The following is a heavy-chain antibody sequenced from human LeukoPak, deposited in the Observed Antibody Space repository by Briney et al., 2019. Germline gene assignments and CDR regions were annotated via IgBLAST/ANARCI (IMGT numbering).Heavy chain of an antibody. CDR3: ARDNPPDY. J-gene: IGHJ4*02. V-gene: IGHV3-7*03. Sequence: PGGSLRLSCAASGFAFSGYWMSRVRQAPGKGLEWVANIKQDGSEKSYVESVRGRFTISRDNAKNSLYLQLNSLRAEDTALYYCARDNPPDYWGQGTLVTVSS. CDR2: IKQDGSEK. CDR1: GFAFSGYW.